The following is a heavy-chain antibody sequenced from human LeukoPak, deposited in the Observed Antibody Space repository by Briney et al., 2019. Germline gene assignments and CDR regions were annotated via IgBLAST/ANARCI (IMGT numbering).Heavy chain of an antibody. CDR1: GFTFSSYG. J-gene: IGHJ4*02. D-gene: IGHD3-22*01. V-gene: IGHV3-33*01. Sequence: GRSLRLSCAASGFTFSSYGMHWVRQAPGKGLEWVAVIWYDGSNKYYADSVKGRFTISRDNSKNTLYLQMNSLRAEDTAVYYCARGSTYYEGSGQVPFDYWGQGTLVTVSS. CDR2: IWYDGSNK. CDR3: ARGSTYYEGSGQVPFDY.